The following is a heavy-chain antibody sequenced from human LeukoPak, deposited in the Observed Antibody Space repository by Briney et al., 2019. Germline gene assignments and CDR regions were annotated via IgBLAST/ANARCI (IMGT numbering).Heavy chain of an antibody. Sequence: GSLRLSCAASGFTFSSYWMSWIRQPPGKGLEWIGSIYYSGSTYYNPSLKSRVTISVDTSKNQFSLKLSSVTAADTAVYYCARGGGATDDAFDIWGQGTMVTVSS. CDR3: ARGGGATDDAFDI. J-gene: IGHJ3*02. D-gene: IGHD1-26*01. CDR1: GFTFSSYW. CDR2: IYYSGST. V-gene: IGHV4-39*07.